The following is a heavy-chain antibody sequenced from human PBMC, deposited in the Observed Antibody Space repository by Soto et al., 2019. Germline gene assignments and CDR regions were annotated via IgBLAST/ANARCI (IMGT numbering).Heavy chain of an antibody. CDR2: IYYSGST. CDR1: GGSVSSGSYY. D-gene: IGHD3-10*01. V-gene: IGHV4-61*01. CDR3: ARDRGGLQFGYYYYYGMDV. J-gene: IGHJ6*02. Sequence: KTSETLSLTCTVSGGSVSSGSYYWSWIRQPPGKGLEWIGYIYYSGSTNYNPSLKSRVTISVDTSKNQFSLKLSAVTVADTAVYYCARDRGGLQFGYYYYYGMDVWGQGTTVTVSS.